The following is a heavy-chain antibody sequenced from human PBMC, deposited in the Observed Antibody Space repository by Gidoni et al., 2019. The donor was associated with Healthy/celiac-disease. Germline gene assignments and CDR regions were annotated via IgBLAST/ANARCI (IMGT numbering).Heavy chain of an antibody. Sequence: QVQLQEPAPGLGKPSQTLSLTCTVSGGPISRGDYYWSWIRQPPGKGLEWIGYIYYSGSTYYNPSLKSRVTISVDTSKNQFSLKLSSVTAADTAVYYCARVVRANTVTHYYYYYGMDVWGQGTTVTVSS. CDR1: GGPISRGDYY. V-gene: IGHV4-30-4*01. CDR2: IYYSGST. D-gene: IGHD4-17*01. J-gene: IGHJ6*02. CDR3: ARVVRANTVTHYYYYYGMDV.